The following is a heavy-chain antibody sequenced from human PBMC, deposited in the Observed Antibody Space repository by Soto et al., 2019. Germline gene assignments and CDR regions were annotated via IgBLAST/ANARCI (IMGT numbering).Heavy chain of an antibody. V-gene: IGHV4-30-4*01. Sequence: QVQLQESGPGLVEPSQTLSFTCTVSGDSISNGYYTWSWIRQPPGKDLEWIGHIYNSVNTYSNPSLKSRVTISADTSKNQFSLKLSSVTAADTAVYYCARGPSGDKVDYWGQGTLVTVSS. D-gene: IGHD3-10*01. CDR3: ARGPSGDKVDY. CDR2: IYNSVNT. CDR1: GDSISNGYYT. J-gene: IGHJ4*02.